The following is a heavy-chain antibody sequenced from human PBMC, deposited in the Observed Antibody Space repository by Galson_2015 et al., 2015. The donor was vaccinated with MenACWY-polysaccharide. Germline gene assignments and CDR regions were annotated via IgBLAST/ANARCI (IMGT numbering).Heavy chain of an antibody. D-gene: IGHD6-6*01. Sequence: KGLEWMGIIYPGDSDTRYSPSFQGQVTISADKSINTAYLQWSSLKASDTAMYYCARYKYTTSSGDYWGQGTLVTVSS. V-gene: IGHV5-51*01. CDR2: IYPGDSDT. CDR3: ARYKYTTSSGDY. J-gene: IGHJ4*02.